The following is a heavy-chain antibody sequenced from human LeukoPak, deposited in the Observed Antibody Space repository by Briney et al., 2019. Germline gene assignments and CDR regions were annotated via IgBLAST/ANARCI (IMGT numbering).Heavy chain of an antibody. J-gene: IGHJ5*02. Sequence: ASVKVSCKAFGYTFTGYWMHWVRQAPGQGPEWMGVISPSGGSTIYAQKFKGRVTLTRDMSTSTDYLELSSLRSEDTAVYYCASTYCSGGSCYSLYNWFDPWGQGTLVTVSS. D-gene: IGHD2-15*01. V-gene: IGHV1-46*01. CDR1: GYTFTGYW. CDR2: ISPSGGST. CDR3: ASTYCSGGSCYSLYNWFDP.